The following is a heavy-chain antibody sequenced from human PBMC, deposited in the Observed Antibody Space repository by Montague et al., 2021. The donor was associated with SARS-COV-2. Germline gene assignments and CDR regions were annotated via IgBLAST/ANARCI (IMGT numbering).Heavy chain of an antibody. CDR1: GGSIRSSGYY. CDR3: ARGVRVANRPDRFSYSLDV. Sequence: TLSLTCTVSGGSIRSSGYYWTWIRQHPGKGLESIGYIYYSGTTYYNPSLESRLSISVHTSKNQFSLKLSSMTAADTAVYYCARGVRVANRPDRFSYSLDVWGRGTAVIVTS. D-gene: IGHD3-3*01. V-gene: IGHV4-31*03. J-gene: IGHJ6*02. CDR2: IYYSGTT.